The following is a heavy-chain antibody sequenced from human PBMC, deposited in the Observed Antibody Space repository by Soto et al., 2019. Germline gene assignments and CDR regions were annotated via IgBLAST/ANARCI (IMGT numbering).Heavy chain of an antibody. Sequence: GSLRLSCAASGFTFNDAWMTWVRQAPGKGLEWVGRIKTKTDGGTTDYAAPVKGRFTISRDDSKNTVYLQMNSLKIEDTGVYYCTTERCTGTNCYVKNAFDSWGQGTMVTVS. V-gene: IGHV3-15*01. D-gene: IGHD2-2*01. CDR3: TTERCTGTNCYVKNAFDS. CDR2: IKTKTDGGTT. J-gene: IGHJ3*02. CDR1: GFTFNDAW.